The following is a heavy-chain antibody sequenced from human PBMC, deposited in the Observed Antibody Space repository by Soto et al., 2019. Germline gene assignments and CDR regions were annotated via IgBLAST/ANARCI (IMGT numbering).Heavy chain of an antibody. CDR2: IYYSGST. CDR1: GGSISSYY. CDR3: ARTVLAARPDWYFDL. D-gene: IGHD6-6*01. V-gene: IGHV4-59*08. Sequence: SETLSLTCTVSGGSISSYYWSWIRQPPGKGLEWIGYIYYSGSTNYNPSLKSRVTISVDTSKNQFSLKLSSVTAADTAVYYCARTVLAARPDWYFDLWGRGTLVTVSS. J-gene: IGHJ2*01.